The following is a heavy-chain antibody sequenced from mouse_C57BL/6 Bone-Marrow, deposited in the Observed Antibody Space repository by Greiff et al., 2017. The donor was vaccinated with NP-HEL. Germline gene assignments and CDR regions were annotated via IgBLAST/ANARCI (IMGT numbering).Heavy chain of an antibody. CDR2: IYPSDGST. Sequence: QVQLQQSGPELVKPGASVKLSCKASGYTFTSYDINWVEQRPGQGLEWIGWIYPSDGSTKYNEKFKGKATLTVDTSSSTAYMERHSLTSEDSAVYFCARRWLLLFDYWGQGTTLTVSS. V-gene: IGHV1-85*01. CDR3: ARRWLLLFDY. D-gene: IGHD2-3*01. CDR1: GYTFTSYD. J-gene: IGHJ2*01.